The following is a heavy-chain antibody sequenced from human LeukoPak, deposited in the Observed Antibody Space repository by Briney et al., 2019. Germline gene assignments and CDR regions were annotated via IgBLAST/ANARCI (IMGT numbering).Heavy chain of an antibody. D-gene: IGHD3-22*01. V-gene: IGHV3-30*18. CDR2: ISYDGSNK. CDR1: GFTFSSYG. Sequence: GGSLRLSCAASGFTFSSYGMHWVRQAPGKGLEWVAVISYDGSNKYYADSVKGRFTISRDNSKNTLYLQMNSLRAEDTAVYYCAKDHPRYYYDSSGTSFGWGQGTLVTVSS. J-gene: IGHJ4*02. CDR3: AKDHPRYYYDSSGTSFG.